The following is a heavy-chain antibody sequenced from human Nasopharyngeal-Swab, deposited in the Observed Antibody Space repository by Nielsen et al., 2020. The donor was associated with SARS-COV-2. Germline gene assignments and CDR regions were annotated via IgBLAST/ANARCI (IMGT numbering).Heavy chain of an antibody. V-gene: IGHV4-39*01. J-gene: IGHJ4*02. CDR1: GGSISSSSYY. CDR2: IYYSGST. Sequence: SETLSLTCTVSGGSISSSSYYWGWIRQPPGKGLEWIGSIYYSGSTYYNPSLKSRVTISVDTSKSQFSLKLSPVTAADTAVYYCARQHQLLGDYWGQGTLVTVSS. D-gene: IGHD2-2*01. CDR3: ARQHQLLGDY.